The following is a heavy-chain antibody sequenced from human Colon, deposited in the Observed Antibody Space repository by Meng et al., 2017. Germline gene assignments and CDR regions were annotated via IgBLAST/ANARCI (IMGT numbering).Heavy chain of an antibody. V-gene: IGHV4-4*02. D-gene: IGHD4-23*01. CDR3: ARHGGYYQDY. CDR1: GGSITTNSY. J-gene: IGHJ4*02. Sequence: QVQLLESGPGLVKPSVTLSLTCSVSGGSITTNSYWSWVRQSPEKGLEWIGQIDHRGDPYYNPSLKSRVTMSVDRSKSQVSLQLTSVTAADTAVYYCARHGGYYQDYWGQGALVTVSS. CDR2: IDHRGDP.